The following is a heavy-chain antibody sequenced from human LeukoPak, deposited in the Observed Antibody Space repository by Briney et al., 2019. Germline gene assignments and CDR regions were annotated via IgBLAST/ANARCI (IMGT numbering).Heavy chain of an antibody. CDR1: GGSISSSSCY. D-gene: IGHD3-9*01. V-gene: IGHV4-39*01. J-gene: IGHJ4*02. CDR2: IYYSGST. CDR3: ARQATYDILTGYYPGFTMDY. Sequence: PSETLSLTCTVSGGSISSSSCYWGWIRQPPGKGLEWIGSIYYSGSTYYNPSLKSRVTISVDTSKNQFSLKLSSVTAADTAVYYSARQATYDILTGYYPGFTMDYWGQGTLVTVSS.